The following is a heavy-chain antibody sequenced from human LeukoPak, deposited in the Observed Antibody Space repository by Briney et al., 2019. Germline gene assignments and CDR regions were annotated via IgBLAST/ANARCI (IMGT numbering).Heavy chain of an antibody. CDR2: INHSGST. CDR1: GGSFSGYY. D-gene: IGHD3-10*01. J-gene: IGHJ4*02. Sequence: SETLSLTCAVYGGSFSGYYWSWIRQTPGKGLEWIGEINHSGSTNYNPSLKSRVTISVDTSKNQFSLRLSSVTAADTAVYYCARERDGEIKDFDYWGQGTPVTVSS. V-gene: IGHV4-34*01. CDR3: ARERDGEIKDFDY.